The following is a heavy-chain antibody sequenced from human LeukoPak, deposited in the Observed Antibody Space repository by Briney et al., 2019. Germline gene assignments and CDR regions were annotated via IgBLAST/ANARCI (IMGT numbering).Heavy chain of an antibody. CDR1: GFTFGSYA. CDR2: ISYDGSNK. CDR3: ARDPGYSGYDWEYYFDY. D-gene: IGHD5-12*01. Sequence: GGSLRLSCAASGFTFGSYAMHWVRQAPGKGLEWVAVISYDGSNKYYADSVKGRFTISRDNSKNTLYLQMNSLRAEDTAVYYCARDPGYSGYDWEYYFDYWGQGTLVTVSS. J-gene: IGHJ4*02. V-gene: IGHV3-30*01.